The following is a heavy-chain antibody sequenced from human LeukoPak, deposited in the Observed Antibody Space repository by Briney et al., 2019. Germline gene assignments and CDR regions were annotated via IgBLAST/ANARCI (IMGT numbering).Heavy chain of an antibody. CDR1: GFAFSSYG. D-gene: IGHD4-17*01. V-gene: IGHV3-33*06. Sequence: PGGSLRLSCAASGFAFSSYGMHWVRQAPGKGLEWVAVIWFDGSNKYYADSVKGRFTISRDNSKDTVYLQMNSLRAEDTAVYYCAKSGHDYGDYRKYNWFDPWGQGTLVTVSS. CDR2: IWFDGSNK. J-gene: IGHJ5*02. CDR3: AKSGHDYGDYRKYNWFDP.